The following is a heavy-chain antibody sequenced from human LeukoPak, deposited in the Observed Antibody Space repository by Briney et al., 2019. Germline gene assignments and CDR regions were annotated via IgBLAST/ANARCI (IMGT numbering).Heavy chain of an antibody. D-gene: IGHD6-19*01. J-gene: IGHJ4*02. CDR1: GLTFSSSE. V-gene: IGHV3-48*03. Sequence: GGSLRLSCATSGLTFSSSEMNWVRQAPGKGLEWVSYISSSTTTIHYADSVKGRFTISRDNANNSLYLQMNSLRAKDTAVYYCARDYSSGLDYWGQGTLVTVSS. CDR3: ARDYSSGLDY. CDR2: ISSSTTTI.